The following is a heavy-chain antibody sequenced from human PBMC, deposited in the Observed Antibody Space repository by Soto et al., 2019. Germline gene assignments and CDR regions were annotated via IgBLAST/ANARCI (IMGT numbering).Heavy chain of an antibody. Sequence: AGGSLRLSCAASGFTFSSYSMNWVRQAPGKGLEWVSYISSSSSTIYYADSVKGRFTISRDNAKNSLYLQMNSLRDEDTAVYYCARVPIAAAGTRVGYYYYGMDVWGQGTTVTVSS. CDR3: ARVPIAAAGTRVGYYYYGMDV. CDR1: GFTFSSYS. J-gene: IGHJ6*02. CDR2: ISSSSSTI. V-gene: IGHV3-48*02. D-gene: IGHD6-13*01.